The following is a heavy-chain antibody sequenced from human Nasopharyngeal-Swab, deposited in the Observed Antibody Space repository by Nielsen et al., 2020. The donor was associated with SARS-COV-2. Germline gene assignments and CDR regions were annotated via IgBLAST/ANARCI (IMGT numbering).Heavy chain of an antibody. CDR2: IKQDGSEK. J-gene: IGHJ1*01. CDR3: ARDLAVADSAEYFQH. Sequence: GESLKISCAASGFTFSSYWMSWVRQAPGKGLEWVANIKQDGSEKYYADSVKGRFTISRDNSKNTLYLQMNSLRAEDTAVYYCARDLAVADSAEYFQHWGQGTLVTVSS. CDR1: GFTFSSYW. D-gene: IGHD6-19*01. V-gene: IGHV3-7*01.